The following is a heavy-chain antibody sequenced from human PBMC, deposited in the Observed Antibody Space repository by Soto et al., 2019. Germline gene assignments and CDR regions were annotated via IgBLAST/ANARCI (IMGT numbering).Heavy chain of an antibody. V-gene: IGHV3-23*01. J-gene: IGHJ3*02. CDR3: AKDLPRLRQWLVRPFDAFDI. Sequence: EVQLLESGGGLVQPGGSLRLSCAASGFTFSSYAMSWVRQAPGKGLEWVSAISGSGGATYYADSVKGRFTISRDNSKNTLNLKINSLRAEDRAVYYCAKDLPRLRQWLVRPFDAFDIWGQGKMVTVSS. CDR1: GFTFSSYA. CDR2: ISGSGGAT. D-gene: IGHD6-19*01.